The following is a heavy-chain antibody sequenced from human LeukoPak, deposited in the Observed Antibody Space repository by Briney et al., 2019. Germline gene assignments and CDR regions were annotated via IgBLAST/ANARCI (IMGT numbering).Heavy chain of an antibody. Sequence: ASVKVSCKASGYTFTGYYVHWVRQAPGQGLEWMGWINPSSGGANYAQKFQGRVTMTGDTSISTAYMELSRLSSDDTAVYFCAGRPDTSMVAIFDYWGQGTLVTISS. CDR1: GYTFTGYY. CDR2: INPSSGGA. D-gene: IGHD5-18*01. V-gene: IGHV1-2*02. CDR3: AGRPDTSMVAIFDY. J-gene: IGHJ4*02.